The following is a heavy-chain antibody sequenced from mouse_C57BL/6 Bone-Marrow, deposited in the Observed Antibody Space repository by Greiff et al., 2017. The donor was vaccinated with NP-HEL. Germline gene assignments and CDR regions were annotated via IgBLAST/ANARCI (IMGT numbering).Heavy chain of an antibody. J-gene: IGHJ4*01. CDR1: GFTFSDYY. V-gene: IGHV5-12*01. Sequence: EVQVVESGGGLVQPGGSLKLSCAASGFTFSDYYMYWVRQTPEKRLEWVAYISNGGGSTYYPDTVKGRFTISRDKAKNTLYLQMSRLKSEDTAMYYCARRGLWSYAMDYWGQGTSVTVSS. D-gene: IGHD1-1*02. CDR2: ISNGGGST. CDR3: ARRGLWSYAMDY.